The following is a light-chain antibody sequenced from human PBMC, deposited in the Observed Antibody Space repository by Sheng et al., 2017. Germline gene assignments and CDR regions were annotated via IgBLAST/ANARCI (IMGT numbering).Light chain of an antibody. CDR3: QQSYINPWT. CDR2: AAS. Sequence: DIQMTQSPSSLSASVGDRVTITCRASQTISYYLNWYQQRPGRAPQLLIFAASSLQSGVPSRFSGSGSGTDFILTINSLQPEDFATYYCQQSYINPWTFGQGSKVEIK. CDR1: QTISYY. V-gene: IGKV1-39*01. J-gene: IGKJ1*01.